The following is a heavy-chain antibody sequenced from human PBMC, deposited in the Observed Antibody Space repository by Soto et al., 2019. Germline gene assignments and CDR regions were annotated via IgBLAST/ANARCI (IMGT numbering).Heavy chain of an antibody. Sequence: GGSLRLSCAASGFTFSSYSMNWVRQAPGKGLEWVSYISSSSSTIYYADSVKGRFTISRDNAKNSLYLQMNSLRAEDTAVYYCARHAQYCSGGSCYSGGSDNWFDPWGQGTLVTVSS. CDR2: ISSSSSTI. CDR3: ARHAQYCSGGSCYSGGSDNWFDP. J-gene: IGHJ5*02. V-gene: IGHV3-48*01. CDR1: GFTFSSYS. D-gene: IGHD2-15*01.